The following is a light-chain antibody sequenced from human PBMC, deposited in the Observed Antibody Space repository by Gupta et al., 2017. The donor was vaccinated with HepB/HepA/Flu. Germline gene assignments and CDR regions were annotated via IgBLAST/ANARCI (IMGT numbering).Light chain of an antibody. J-gene: IGKJ2*01. CDR3: QQRSNWPPEYT. CDR2: DAS. V-gene: IGKV3-11*01. CDR1: QSVSSY. Sequence: DIVLTQSPATLSVSPGERATLSCRPSQSVSSYLAWYQQKPGQAPRRLIYDASNRANGIPARFSGSGAGADFTLTISSLEPEDSAVYYCQQRSNWPPEYTFGQGTKLEIK.